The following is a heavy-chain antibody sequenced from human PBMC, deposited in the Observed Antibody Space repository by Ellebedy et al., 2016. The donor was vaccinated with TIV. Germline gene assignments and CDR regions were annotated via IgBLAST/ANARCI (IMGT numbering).Heavy chain of an antibody. CDR1: GFIFSGSA. CDR3: TRTGYELATVPDY. D-gene: IGHD5-12*01. Sequence: PGGSLRLSCAASGFIFSGSALHWVRQASGKRLEWVGRIRSKADVYATAYAGSVRGRFTISRDDSKNTAYLQMSSLKAEDTAVYYCTRTGYELATVPDYWGQGTLVTVSS. CDR2: IRSKADVYAT. V-gene: IGHV3-73*01. J-gene: IGHJ4*02.